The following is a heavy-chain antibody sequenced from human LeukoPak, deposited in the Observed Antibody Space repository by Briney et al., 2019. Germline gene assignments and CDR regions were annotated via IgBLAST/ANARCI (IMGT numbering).Heavy chain of an antibody. J-gene: IGHJ4*02. Sequence: AGGSLRLSYAASGFTFSSYSMNWVRQAPGKGLEWVSSISSSSSYIYYADSVKGRFTISRDNAKNSLYLQMNSLRAEDTAVYYCAILRGYSGYGFDYWGQGTLVTVSS. CDR1: GFTFSSYS. V-gene: IGHV3-21*01. CDR2: ISSSSSYI. CDR3: AILRGYSGYGFDY. D-gene: IGHD5-12*01.